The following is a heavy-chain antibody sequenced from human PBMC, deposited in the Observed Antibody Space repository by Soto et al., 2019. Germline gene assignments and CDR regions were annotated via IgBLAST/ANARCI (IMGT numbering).Heavy chain of an antibody. J-gene: IGHJ6*02. CDR3: ARAYSSGWYGYYYGMDV. D-gene: IGHD6-19*01. CDR2: ISSSSSYI. V-gene: IGHV3-21*01. Sequence: ETLSLTCTVSGASTSSNSFFWGWVRQAPGKGLEWVSSISSSSSYIYYADSVKGRFTISRDNAKNSLYLQMNSLRAEDTAVYYCARAYSSGWYGYYYGMDVWGQGTTVTVSS. CDR1: GASTSSNS.